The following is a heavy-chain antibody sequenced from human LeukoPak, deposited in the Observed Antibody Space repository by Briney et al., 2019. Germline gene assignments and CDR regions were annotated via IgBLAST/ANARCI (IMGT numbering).Heavy chain of an antibody. CDR1: GFTFSIYS. CDR2: ISTGSTYI. V-gene: IGHV3-21*01. D-gene: IGHD2-2*01. Sequence: PGGSLRLSCAASGFTFSIYSMNWVRQAPGKGLEWVSSISTGSTYIDYADSMKGRFTISRDNAKKSLYLQMNSLRAEDTAVYYCTRDSYCSSTSCYRGHFDSWGQGTLVTVSS. CDR3: TRDSYCSSTSCYRGHFDS. J-gene: IGHJ4*02.